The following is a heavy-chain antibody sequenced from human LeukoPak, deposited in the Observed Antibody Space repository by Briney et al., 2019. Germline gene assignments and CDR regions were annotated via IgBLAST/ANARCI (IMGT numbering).Heavy chain of an antibody. CDR1: GYTFNDYY. CDR2: ISPNSGGT. D-gene: IGHD5-12*01. V-gene: IGHV1-2*02. Sequence: XSVKVXYKASGYTFNDYYIHWVGQAPGQGMEGMGWISPNSGGTNHAQKFQGRVTINRDTAISTAYMELSSVTCDDTAVYYCAKVGGYGHLDLWGQGTLVTVS. J-gene: IGHJ5*02. CDR3: AKVGGYGHLDL.